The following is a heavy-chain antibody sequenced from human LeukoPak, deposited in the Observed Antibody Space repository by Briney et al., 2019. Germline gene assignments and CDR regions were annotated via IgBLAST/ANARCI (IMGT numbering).Heavy chain of an antibody. V-gene: IGHV4-4*07. CDR3: AXXXXHYDFWSTNWFDP. CDR2: IYTSGST. J-gene: IGHJ5*02. Sequence: SETLSLTCTVSGGSISSYYWSWIRQPAGKGLEWIGRIYTSGSTNYNPSLKSRVTMSVDTSKNQFSLKLSSVTAADTAVYYCAXXXXHYDFWSTNWFDPWGQGTLVTVSS. D-gene: IGHD3-3*01. CDR1: GGSISSYY.